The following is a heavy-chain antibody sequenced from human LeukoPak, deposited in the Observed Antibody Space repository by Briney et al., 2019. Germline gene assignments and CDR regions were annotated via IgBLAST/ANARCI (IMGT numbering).Heavy chain of an antibody. Sequence: ASVKFSCKASGYTFTSYDINWVRQATGQGLEWMGWMNPNSGNTGYAQKFQGRVTITRNTSISTAYMELSSLRSEDTAVYYCARGHCSGGSCYYYYYMDVWGKGTTVTVSS. CDR3: ARGHCSGGSCYYYYYMDV. V-gene: IGHV1-8*03. CDR2: MNPNSGNT. CDR1: GYTFTSYD. D-gene: IGHD2-15*01. J-gene: IGHJ6*03.